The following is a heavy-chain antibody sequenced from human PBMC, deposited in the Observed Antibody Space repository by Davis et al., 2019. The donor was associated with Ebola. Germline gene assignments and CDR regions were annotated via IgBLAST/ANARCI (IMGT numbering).Heavy chain of an antibody. Sequence: SETLSLTCTVSGGSISSYYWSWIRQPPGKGLEWIGYIHYSGDTNDNPSLKSRATISVDTSKSQFSLELSSVTAADTAVYYCARDGVGTTSSFDIWGQGTMVTVSS. V-gene: IGHV4-59*01. CDR2: IHYSGDT. CDR3: ARDGVGTTSSFDI. J-gene: IGHJ3*02. D-gene: IGHD1-14*01. CDR1: GGSISSYY.